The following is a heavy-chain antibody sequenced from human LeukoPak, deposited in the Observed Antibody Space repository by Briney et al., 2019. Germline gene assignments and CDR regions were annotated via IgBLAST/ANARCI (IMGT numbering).Heavy chain of an antibody. Sequence: GGSLRLSCAASGFTFSSYEMNRVRQAPGKGLEWVSYISSSGSTIYYADSVKGRFTISRDNAKNSLYLQMNSLRAEYTAVYYCARVGFWSGYSPNSFDPWGQGTLVTVSS. D-gene: IGHD3-3*01. CDR2: ISSSGSTI. J-gene: IGHJ5*02. CDR1: GFTFSSYE. CDR3: ARVGFWSGYSPNSFDP. V-gene: IGHV3-48*03.